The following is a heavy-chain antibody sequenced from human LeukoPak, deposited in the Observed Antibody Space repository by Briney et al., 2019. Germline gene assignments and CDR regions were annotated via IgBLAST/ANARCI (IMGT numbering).Heavy chain of an antibody. D-gene: IGHD3-16*01. V-gene: IGHV1-18*01. CDR3: ARDWGSIKVITDY. J-gene: IGHJ4*02. Sequence: GASVKVSCKASGYRFTSYGISWVRQAPGQGLEWVGWISSNSDNTNYAQKFQGRVTMTTDTSTSTAYMELRSLRSDDTAVYYCARDWGSIKVITDYWGQGTLVTVSS. CDR2: ISSNSDNT. CDR1: GYRFTSYG.